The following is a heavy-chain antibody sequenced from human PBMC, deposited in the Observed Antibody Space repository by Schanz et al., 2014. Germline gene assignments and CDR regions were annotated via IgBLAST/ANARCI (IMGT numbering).Heavy chain of an antibody. V-gene: IGHV4-28*01. CDR3: AGMATVTYFDF. D-gene: IGHD4-17*01. CDR2: IYYSGNT. Sequence: QVQLQESGPGLVKPSDTLSLTCAVSGYSISRSNWWGWIRQPPGKGLEFIGYIYYSGNTYYNPSLKSRVTMSLVTSKTQFSLTLTSVTAVDTAVYYCAGMATVTYFDFWGQGALVTVSS. J-gene: IGHJ4*02. CDR1: GYSISRSNW.